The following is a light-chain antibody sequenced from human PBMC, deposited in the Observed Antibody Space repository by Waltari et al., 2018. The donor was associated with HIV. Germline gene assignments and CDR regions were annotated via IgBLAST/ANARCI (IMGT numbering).Light chain of an antibody. CDR1: QSVSSY. V-gene: IGKV3-11*01. J-gene: IGKJ3*01. CDR2: DAS. Sequence: EIVLKQSPATLSLSPGRRATLSCRASQSVSSYLAWYQQKPGQAPRVLIYDASNRATGIPARFRGSGSGTDFTLTISSLEPEDFAVYYCQQRSNWPPGIFTFGPGTKVDIK. CDR3: QQRSNWPPGIFT.